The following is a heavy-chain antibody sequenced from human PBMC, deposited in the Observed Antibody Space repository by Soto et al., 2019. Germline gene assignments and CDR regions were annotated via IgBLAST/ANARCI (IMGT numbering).Heavy chain of an antibody. CDR3: AKDGYNYVLGAFDI. J-gene: IGHJ3*02. D-gene: IGHD5-12*01. CDR1: GFTFDDYA. Sequence: PGGSLRLSCAASGFTFDDYAMHWVRQAPGKGLEWVSGISWNSGSIGYADSVKGRFTISRDNAKNSLYLQMNSLRAEDTALYYCAKDGYNYVLGAFDIWGQGTMVTVSS. V-gene: IGHV3-9*01. CDR2: ISWNSGSI.